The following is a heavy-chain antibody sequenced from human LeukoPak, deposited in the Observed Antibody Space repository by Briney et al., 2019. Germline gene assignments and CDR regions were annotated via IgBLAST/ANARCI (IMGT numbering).Heavy chain of an antibody. Sequence: ASVKVSCKTSGYTFTTYYMHWVRQAPGQGLEWMGIINSSGGTTNYAQKFQGRVTMTRDTSTTTLYMELSSLRSEDTAVYYCARGRPGSGWSFDYWGQGTLVTVSS. CDR1: GYTFTTYY. V-gene: IGHV1-46*01. D-gene: IGHD6-19*01. CDR2: INSSGGTT. CDR3: ARGRPGSGWSFDY. J-gene: IGHJ4*02.